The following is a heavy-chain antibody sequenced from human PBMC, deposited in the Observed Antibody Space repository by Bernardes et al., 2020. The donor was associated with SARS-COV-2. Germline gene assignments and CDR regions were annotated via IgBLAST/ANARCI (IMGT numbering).Heavy chain of an antibody. CDR2: ITHSGSI. Sequence: SETLSLTRTVFGGSFSGDFCTWIRQAPGKGLEWIGEITHSGSISYNPSLKSRATISLDTSKTQLSLKLTSVTAADAAIYYCVRGDIAARLQHWGQGTLVTVSS. CDR1: GGSFSGDF. D-gene: IGHD6-6*01. V-gene: IGHV4-34*01. CDR3: VRGDIAARLQH. J-gene: IGHJ1*01.